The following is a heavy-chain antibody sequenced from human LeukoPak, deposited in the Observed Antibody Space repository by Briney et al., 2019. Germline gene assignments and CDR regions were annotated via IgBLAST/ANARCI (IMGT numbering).Heavy chain of an antibody. V-gene: IGHV1-46*01. J-gene: IGHJ2*01. CDR3: ARPGGSGDWPYWYFDL. D-gene: IGHD2-21*02. CDR2: INPSGGST. Sequence: ASVKVSCKASGYTFTSYYMHWVRQAPGQGLEWMGIINPSGGSTSYAQKFQGRVTMTRDMSTSTVYMELSSLRSEDTAVYYCARPGGSGDWPYWYFDLWGRGTLVTVSS. CDR1: GYTFTSYY.